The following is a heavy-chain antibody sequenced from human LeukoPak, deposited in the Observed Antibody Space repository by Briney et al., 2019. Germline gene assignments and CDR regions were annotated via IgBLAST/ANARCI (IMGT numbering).Heavy chain of an antibody. D-gene: IGHD3-22*01. CDR3: ARHRRSDSSGYQRWFDS. CDR2: IYPTDSNT. V-gene: IGHV5-51*01. CDR1: GYSFTNYW. J-gene: IGHJ5*01. Sequence: GESLKISCKGSGYSFTNYWIGWVRQMPGQGLEWMGIIYPTDSNTRYSPSFQGQVTISADKSISTAYLQWSSLKASDTAMYYCARHRRSDSSGYQRWFDSWGQGTLVTASS.